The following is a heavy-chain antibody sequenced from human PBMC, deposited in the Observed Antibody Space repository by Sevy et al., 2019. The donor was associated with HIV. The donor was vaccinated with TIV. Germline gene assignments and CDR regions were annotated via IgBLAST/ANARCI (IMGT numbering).Heavy chain of an antibody. CDR2: ISGYSGNT. CDR1: GYTFTTNA. CDR3: ARGRGYFDY. J-gene: IGHJ4*02. V-gene: IGHV1-18*01. Sequence: ASVKVSCKASGYTFTTNAISWVRQTPGQGLEWMGWISGYSGNTNYAQHLQGRVTMTTDTSTSTAYMELRGLGSDDTAVYYCARGRGYFDYWGQGTLVTVSS.